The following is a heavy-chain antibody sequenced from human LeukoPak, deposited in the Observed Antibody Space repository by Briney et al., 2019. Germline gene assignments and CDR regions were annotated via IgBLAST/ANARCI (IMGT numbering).Heavy chain of an antibody. CDR3: AKWRRSSPIGGMDV. J-gene: IGHJ6*02. CDR2: ISDTGDYT. Sequence: GGSLRLSCTASGLTFSSYAMNWVRQAPGKGLEGVSSISDTGDYTDHADSVEGRFTISRDNSKNTLYLLMNSLRAEDTAVYYCAKWRRSSPIGGMDVWGQGTTVTVSS. V-gene: IGHV3-23*01. CDR1: GLTFSSYA. D-gene: IGHD5-24*01.